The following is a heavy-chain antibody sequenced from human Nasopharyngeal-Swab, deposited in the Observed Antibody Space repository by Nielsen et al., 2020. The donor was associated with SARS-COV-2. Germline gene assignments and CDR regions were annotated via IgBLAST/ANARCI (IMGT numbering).Heavy chain of an antibody. J-gene: IGHJ5*02. V-gene: IGHV3-11*04. CDR3: ARGFRGYSGYDPRLNWFDP. CDR2: ISSSGSTI. D-gene: IGHD5-12*01. Sequence: VRQMPGKGLEWVSYISSSGSTIYYADSVKGRFTISRDNAKNSLYLQMNSLRAEDTAVYYCARGFRGYSGYDPRLNWFDPWGQGTLVTVSS.